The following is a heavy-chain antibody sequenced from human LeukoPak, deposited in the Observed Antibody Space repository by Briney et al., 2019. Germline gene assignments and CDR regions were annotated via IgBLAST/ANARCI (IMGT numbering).Heavy chain of an antibody. V-gene: IGHV3-30*18. Sequence: GGSLRLSCAASGFTFSTYGIHWVRQAPGKGLEWVAVISSDGSNIFYGDSVRGRFTISREDSRNTLYLQMNSLRAEDTAVYYCAKDAGVPSGSGQLYNWFDPWGQGTLVTVSS. CDR3: AKDAGVPSGSGQLYNWFDP. D-gene: IGHD3-10*01. CDR1: GFTFSTYG. CDR2: ISSDGSNI. J-gene: IGHJ5*02.